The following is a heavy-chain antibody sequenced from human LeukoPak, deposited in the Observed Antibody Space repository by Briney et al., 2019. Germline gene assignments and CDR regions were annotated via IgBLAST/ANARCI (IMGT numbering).Heavy chain of an antibody. Sequence: GGSLRLSCAASGFTFSSYWMYWVRQAPGKGLEWVAVISYDGSSKYYANSVEGRFTISRDNSKNTLYLQMNSLRAEDTAVYYCARESQEKFAYGVDYWGQGTLVTVSS. V-gene: IGHV3-30*03. CDR3: ARESQEKFAYGVDY. D-gene: IGHD3-16*01. CDR1: GFTFSSYW. J-gene: IGHJ4*02. CDR2: ISYDGSSK.